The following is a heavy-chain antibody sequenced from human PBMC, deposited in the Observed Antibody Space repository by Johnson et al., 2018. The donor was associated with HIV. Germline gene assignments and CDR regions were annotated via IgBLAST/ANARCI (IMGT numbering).Heavy chain of an antibody. Sequence: QVQLVESGGGVVQPGRSLRLSCAALGFTFSASAMHWVRQAPGQGLQWVAVISHVGTNEDYADSVKGRSTISRDNSKNTLYLQMNSLTAEDTAVYYCARDRRGHLSWSSDAFDIWGQGTMVTVSS. CDR2: ISHVGTNE. CDR1: GFTFSASA. V-gene: IGHV3-30*04. J-gene: IGHJ3*02. D-gene: IGHD6-13*01. CDR3: ARDRRGHLSWSSDAFDI.